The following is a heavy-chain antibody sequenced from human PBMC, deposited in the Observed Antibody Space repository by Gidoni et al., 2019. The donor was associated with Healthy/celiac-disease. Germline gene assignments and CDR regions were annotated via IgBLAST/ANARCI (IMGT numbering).Heavy chain of an antibody. Sequence: EVQLVESGGGLVQPGGSLRLSCAASGFTFSSYSMNWVRQAPGKGLECVSYISSSSSTIYYADSVKGRFTISRDNAKNSLYLQMNSLRAEDTAVYYCAREGGLLYDYIWGSYRYEVYFDYWGQGTLVTVSS. V-gene: IGHV3-48*01. CDR2: ISSSSSTI. D-gene: IGHD3-16*02. CDR3: AREGGLLYDYIWGSYRYEVYFDY. CDR1: GFTFSSYS. J-gene: IGHJ4*02.